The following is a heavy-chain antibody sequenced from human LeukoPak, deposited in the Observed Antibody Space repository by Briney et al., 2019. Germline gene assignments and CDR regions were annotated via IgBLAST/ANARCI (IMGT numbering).Heavy chain of an antibody. D-gene: IGHD2-2*02. J-gene: IGHJ4*02. CDR3: ARVDCSSTSCHSYFDY. CDR2: IYTSGST. V-gene: IGHV4-4*07. Sequence: MPSETLSLTCTVSGGSISSYYLSWIRQPAGKGLECIGRIYTSGSTNYNPSLKSRVTMSVDTSKNQFSLKLSSVTAADTAVYYCARVDCSSTSCHSYFDYWGQGTLVTVSS. CDR1: GGSISSYY.